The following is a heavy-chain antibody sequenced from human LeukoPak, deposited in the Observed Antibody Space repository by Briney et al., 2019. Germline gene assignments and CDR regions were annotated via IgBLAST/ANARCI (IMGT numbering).Heavy chain of an antibody. V-gene: IGHV4-30-4*08. CDR1: GGSFSGYY. D-gene: IGHD7-27*01. CDR3: ARASTGDRPRRYFNS. Sequence: SETLSLTCAVYGGSFSGYYWSWIRQPPGKGLEWIGFIYYSGSTYYNPSLKSRVTISVDTSKNQFSLKLSSVTAADTAVYYCARASTGDRPRRYFNSWGQGTLVTVSS. CDR2: IYYSGST. J-gene: IGHJ4*02.